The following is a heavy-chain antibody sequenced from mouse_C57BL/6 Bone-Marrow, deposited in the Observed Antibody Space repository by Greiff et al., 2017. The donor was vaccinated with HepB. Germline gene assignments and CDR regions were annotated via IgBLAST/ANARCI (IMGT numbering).Heavy chain of an antibody. CDR2: INSDGGST. J-gene: IGHJ1*03. D-gene: IGHD1-1*01. Sequence: EVKLMESGGGLVQPGESLKLSCESNEYEFPSHDMSWVRKTPEKRLELVAAINSDGGSTYYPDTMERRFIISRDNTKKTLYLQMSSLRSEDTALYYCARHNYYGSSYGWYFDVWGTGTTVTVSS. CDR1: EYEFPSHD. V-gene: IGHV5-2*01. CDR3: ARHNYYGSSYGWYFDV.